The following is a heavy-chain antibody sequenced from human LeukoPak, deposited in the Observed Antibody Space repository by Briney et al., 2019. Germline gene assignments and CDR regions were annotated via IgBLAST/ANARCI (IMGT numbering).Heavy chain of an antibody. D-gene: IGHD3-10*01. CDR1: GGTFSSYA. CDR3: ARLGYYGSGSYLYYYYYYYMDV. J-gene: IGHJ6*03. V-gene: IGHV1-8*02. Sequence: GSSVKVSCKASGGTFSSYAISWVRQAPGQGLEWMGWMNPNSGNTGYAQKFQGRVTMTRNTSISTAYMELSSLRSEDTAVYYCARLGYYGSGSYLYYYYYYYMDVWGKGTTVTVSS. CDR2: MNPNSGNT.